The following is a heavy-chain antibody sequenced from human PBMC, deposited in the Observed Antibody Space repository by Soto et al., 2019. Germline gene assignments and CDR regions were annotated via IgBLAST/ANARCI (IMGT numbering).Heavy chain of an antibody. V-gene: IGHV3-21*01. D-gene: IGHD2-2*01. CDR1: GFTLRSYS. J-gene: IGHJ4*02. Sequence: GGSLRLSCAASGFTLRSYSMNWVRQAPGKGLEWVSSVSSTSDYVYYADSVKGRFIISRENAKNSLYLQMNSLRAEDTAVYYCARDGGKNAYAGYFFDYWGQGTLVTVSS. CDR3: ARDGGKNAYAGYFFDY. CDR2: VSSTSDYV.